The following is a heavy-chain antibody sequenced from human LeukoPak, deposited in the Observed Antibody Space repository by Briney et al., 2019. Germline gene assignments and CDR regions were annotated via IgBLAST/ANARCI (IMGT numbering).Heavy chain of an antibody. V-gene: IGHV3-30*03. CDR1: GFTFSSYW. Sequence: GGSLRLSCAASGFTFSSYWMHWVRQAPGKGLEWVAVISYDGSNKYYADSVKGRFTISRDNAKNSLYLQMNSLRAEDTAVYYCARVGGGMATIQGEFDYWGQGTLVTVSS. J-gene: IGHJ4*02. CDR3: ARVGGGMATIQGEFDY. D-gene: IGHD5-24*01. CDR2: ISYDGSNK.